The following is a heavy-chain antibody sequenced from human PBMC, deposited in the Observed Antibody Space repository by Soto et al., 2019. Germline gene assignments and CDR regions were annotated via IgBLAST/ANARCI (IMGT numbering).Heavy chain of an antibody. Sequence: LSRRCSCIATGFTLGDYAMSWLRQAPGKGLQWVRFIRSKAYAGTTEYAGPVKGIFTISRDDSKVIVYLQRNSLKSEEIAVYDCTRDRTYGSGSDSKGNYYNYGM. CDR1: GFTLGDYA. D-gene: IGHD3-10*01. CDR2: IRSKAYAGTT. CDR3: TRDRTYGSGSDSKGNYYNYGM. V-gene: IGHV3-49*03. J-gene: IGHJ6*01.